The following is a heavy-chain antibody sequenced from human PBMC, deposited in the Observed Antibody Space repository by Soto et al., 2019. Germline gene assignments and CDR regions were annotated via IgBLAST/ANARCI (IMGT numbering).Heavy chain of an antibody. J-gene: IGHJ4*02. D-gene: IGHD3-10*01. V-gene: IGHV1-69*01. CDR1: GGTFSNYA. Sequence: QVQLVQSGAEVKKPGSSVKVSCKASGGTFSNYAISWVRQAPGQGLEWMGGIIPIFGTANYAQKFQGRVTITADESTSTAYMELSSLRSEDTAVYYCARGLGSGSYYTVDYWGQGTLVTVSS. CDR3: ARGLGSGSYYTVDY. CDR2: IIPIFGTA.